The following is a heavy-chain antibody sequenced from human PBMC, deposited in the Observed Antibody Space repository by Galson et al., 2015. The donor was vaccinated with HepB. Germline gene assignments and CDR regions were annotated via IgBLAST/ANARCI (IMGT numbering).Heavy chain of an antibody. CDR1: GGTFSSYA. D-gene: IGHD2-2*01. J-gene: IGHJ4*02. CDR2: IIPIFGTA. Sequence: SVKVSCKASGGTFSSYAISWVRQAPGQGLEWMGGIIPIFGTANYAQKFQGRVTITADESTSTAYMELSSLRSEDTAVYYCARDRQSEPSCFDYWGQGTLVTVSS. V-gene: IGHV1-69*13. CDR3: ARDRQSEPSCFDY.